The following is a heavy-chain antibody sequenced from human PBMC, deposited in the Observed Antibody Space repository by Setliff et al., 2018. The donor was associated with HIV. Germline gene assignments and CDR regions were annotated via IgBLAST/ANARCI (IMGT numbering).Heavy chain of an antibody. J-gene: IGHJ3*02. CDR1: GGSTRTSGYY. Sequence: LSLTCTVSGGSTRTSGYYWGWIRQPPGKGREWIGSIYSSGSTYYNPSLKSRVSISVDTSKNQISLKLRSVTAADTAVYYCATSAESGFGIHWGVFNIWGQGTRVTVSS. V-gene: IGHV4-39*01. D-gene: IGHD3-10*01. CDR2: IYSSGST. CDR3: ATSAESGFGIHWGVFNI.